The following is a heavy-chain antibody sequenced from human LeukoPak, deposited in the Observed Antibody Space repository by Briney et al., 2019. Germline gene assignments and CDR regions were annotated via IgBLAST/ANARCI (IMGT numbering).Heavy chain of an antibody. Sequence: PSETLSLTCTVSGYSISSGYYWGWIRQPPGKGLEWIGSIYHSGSTHYNPSLKSRVTISVDTSKNQFSLKLSSVTAADTAVYYCARDRYYYDSSGYPRLDYWGQGTLVTVSS. CDR1: GYSISSGYY. D-gene: IGHD3-22*01. CDR3: ARDRYYYDSSGYPRLDY. J-gene: IGHJ4*02. CDR2: IYHSGST. V-gene: IGHV4-38-2*02.